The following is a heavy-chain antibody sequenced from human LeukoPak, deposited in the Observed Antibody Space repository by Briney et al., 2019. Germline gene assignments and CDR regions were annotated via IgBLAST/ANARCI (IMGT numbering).Heavy chain of an antibody. V-gene: IGHV1-69*04. J-gene: IGHJ3*02. CDR1: GYTFTSYG. Sequence: ASVKVSCKASGYTFTSYGISWVRQAPGQGLEWMGRIIPILGIANYAQKFQGRVTITADKSTSTAYMELSSLRSEDTAVYYCARPRGYDILTGYPLEAFDIWGQGTMVTVSS. CDR2: IIPILGIA. D-gene: IGHD3-9*01. CDR3: ARPRGYDILTGYPLEAFDI.